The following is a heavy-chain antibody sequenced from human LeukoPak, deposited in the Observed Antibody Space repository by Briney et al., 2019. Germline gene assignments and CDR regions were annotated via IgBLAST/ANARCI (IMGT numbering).Heavy chain of an antibody. J-gene: IGHJ4*02. CDR2: VSFRGSI. CDR1: GFTFSSYS. Sequence: GGSLRLSCAASGFTFSSYSMNWVRQAPGKGLEWVSSVSFRGSISYADSVKGRFTISRDNAKNSLFLQMNSLRAEDTAVYYCLRDREASYCSTATCYNVVDYWGQGTLVPVSS. D-gene: IGHD2-2*02. CDR3: LRDREASYCSTATCYNVVDY. V-gene: IGHV3-21*01.